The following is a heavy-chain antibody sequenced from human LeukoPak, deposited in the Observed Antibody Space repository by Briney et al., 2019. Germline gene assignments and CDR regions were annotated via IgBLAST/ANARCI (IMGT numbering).Heavy chain of an antibody. V-gene: IGHV4-59*08. CDR3: ARAPLTQNAFDI. CDR2: MYYSGST. Sequence: PSETLSLTCTVSGESISGFYWNWIRQPPGKGLEWIGYMYYSGSTNYNPSLKSRVTISIDMSKNQFSLKLSSVTAADTAVYYCARAPLTQNAFDIWGQGTMVTVSS. CDR1: GESISGFY. J-gene: IGHJ3*02.